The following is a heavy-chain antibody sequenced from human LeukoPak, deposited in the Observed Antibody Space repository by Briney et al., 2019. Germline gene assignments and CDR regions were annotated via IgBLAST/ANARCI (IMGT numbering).Heavy chain of an antibody. CDR1: GFTFDDYA. J-gene: IGHJ4*02. D-gene: IGHD3-22*01. CDR3: AKDIVQYYDSSGYFDY. Sequence: PGRSLRLSCAASGFTFDDYAMHWVRQAPGKGLEWVSGISWNSGSIGYADSVKGRFTISRDNAKNSLCLQMNSLRAEDTALYYCAKDIVQYYDSSGYFDYWGQGTLVIVSS. V-gene: IGHV3-9*01. CDR2: ISWNSGSI.